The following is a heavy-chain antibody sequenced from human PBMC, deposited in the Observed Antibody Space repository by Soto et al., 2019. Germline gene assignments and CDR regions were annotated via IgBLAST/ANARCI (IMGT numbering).Heavy chain of an antibody. D-gene: IGHD3-3*01. J-gene: IGHJ6*03. CDR2: IRYDGSNK. CDR1: GFTFSSYG. V-gene: IGHV3-30*02. Sequence: PGGSLRLSCAASGFTFSSYGMHWVRQAPGKGLEWVAVIRYDGSNKYYADSVKGRFTISRDNSKNTLYLQMNSLRAEDTAVYYCAKDRRLLRFLEWFPHMDVWGKGTTVTVSS. CDR3: AKDRRLLRFLEWFPHMDV.